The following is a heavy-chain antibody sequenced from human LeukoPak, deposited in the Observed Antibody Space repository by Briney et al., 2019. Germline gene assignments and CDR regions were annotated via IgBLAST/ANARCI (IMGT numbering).Heavy chain of an antibody. Sequence: GGSLRLSCAASGFKFSSDWMSWVRQAPGKGLEWLANIREDGSETYYVDSVKGRFTISRDNAKNSLYLQMNNLRAEDTAVYYCARHSSGYSWGQGTLVTVSS. CDR2: IREDGSET. V-gene: IGHV3-7*01. CDR1: GFKFSSDW. D-gene: IGHD3-22*01. CDR3: ARHSSGYS. J-gene: IGHJ4*02.